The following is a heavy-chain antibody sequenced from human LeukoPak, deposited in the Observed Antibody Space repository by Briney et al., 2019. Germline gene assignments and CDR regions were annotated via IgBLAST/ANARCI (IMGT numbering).Heavy chain of an antibody. CDR3: ARGHTGVTRHFGF. D-gene: IGHD2-21*02. CDR1: GFTFDDYG. V-gene: IGHV3-21*01. J-gene: IGHJ4*02. CDR2: ISSGSSAI. Sequence: GGSLRLSCAASGFTFDDYGMTWVRPAPGKGLEWVSIISSGSSAIFSADALKGRFTISRDDAKNLLCLDMNSLRAEDTAVYYCARGHTGVTRHFGFLGQGTLVTVSS.